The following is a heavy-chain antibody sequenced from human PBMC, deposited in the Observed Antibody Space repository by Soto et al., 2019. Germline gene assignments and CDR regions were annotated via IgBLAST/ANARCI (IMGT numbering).Heavy chain of an antibody. CDR1: GFTFSSYS. CDR3: ARDPSPSLIHMIVVVMGGMDV. V-gene: IGHV3-48*02. CDR2: ISSSSSTI. J-gene: IGHJ6*02. D-gene: IGHD3-22*01. Sequence: GGSLRLSCAASGFTFSSYSMNWVRQAPGKGLEWVSYISSSSSTIYYADSVKGRFTISRDNAKNSLYLQMNSLRDEDTAVYYCARDPSPSLIHMIVVVMGGMDVWGQGTTVTVSS.